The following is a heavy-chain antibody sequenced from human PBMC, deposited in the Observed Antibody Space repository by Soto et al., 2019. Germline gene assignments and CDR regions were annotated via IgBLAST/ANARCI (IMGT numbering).Heavy chain of an antibody. V-gene: IGHV1-58*02. CDR1: GFTFTSSA. Sequence: QMQLVQSGPEVKKPGTSVKVSCKASGFTFTSSAMQWVRQARGQRLEWIGWIVVGSGNTNYAQKFQERVTTTGDMYTSTAYMELSSLRSEDTAVYYCAAEGPHYYGSGSYYLWGQGTLVTVSS. CDR3: AAEGPHYYGSGSYYL. J-gene: IGHJ4*02. CDR2: IVVGSGNT. D-gene: IGHD3-10*01.